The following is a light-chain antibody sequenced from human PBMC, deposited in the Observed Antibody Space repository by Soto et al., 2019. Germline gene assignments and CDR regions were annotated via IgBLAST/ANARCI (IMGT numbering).Light chain of an antibody. CDR3: GTWDASLSAGI. CDR2: DDN. Sequence: QSVMTQPPSVSAAPGQKVTISCSGSSSNIGGNSVSWYQQLPGTAPKLLIYDDNKRPSGIPDRFSGSRSGTSATLGITGLQTWDEADYYCGTWDASLSAGIFGGGTKLTVL. V-gene: IGLV1-51*01. J-gene: IGLJ2*01. CDR1: SSNIGGNS.